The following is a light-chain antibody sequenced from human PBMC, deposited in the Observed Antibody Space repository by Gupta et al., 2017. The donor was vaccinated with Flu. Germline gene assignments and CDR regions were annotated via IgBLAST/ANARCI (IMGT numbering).Light chain of an antibody. V-gene: IGLV6-57*01. CDR1: SGSIASNY. Sequence: NFMLTQPHSLSESPGKPVTISCTRSSGSIASNYVQWYQQRPGSSPTTVIYEDNQRPSGVPDRFSGSIDSSSNSASLTISGLKTEDEADYYCQSYDSSIPWVFGGGTKLTVL. CDR3: QSYDSSIPWV. J-gene: IGLJ3*02. CDR2: EDN.